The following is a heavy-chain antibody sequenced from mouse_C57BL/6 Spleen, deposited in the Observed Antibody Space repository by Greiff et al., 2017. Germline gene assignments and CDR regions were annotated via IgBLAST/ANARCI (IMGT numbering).Heavy chain of an antibody. CDR3: AREDISQFGYGSSYPFAY. D-gene: IGHD1-1*01. CDR2: IYPGDGDT. Sequence: QVQLQQSGAELVKPGASVTISCKASGYAFSSYWMNWVKQRPGKGLEWIGQIYPGDGDTNYNGTFKGKATLTADKSSSTAYMQLSSLTSEDSAVYFCAREDISQFGYGSSYPFAYWGQGTLVTVSA. CDR1: GYAFSSYW. V-gene: IGHV1-80*01. J-gene: IGHJ3*01.